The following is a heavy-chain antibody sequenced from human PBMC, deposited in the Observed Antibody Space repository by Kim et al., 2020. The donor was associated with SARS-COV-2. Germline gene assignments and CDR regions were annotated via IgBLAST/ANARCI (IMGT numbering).Heavy chain of an antibody. CDR2: ISYDGSNK. J-gene: IGHJ6*02. D-gene: IGHD3-10*01. CDR3: AGDPWSRLRGLTYSYYGMDD. Sequence: LSLTCAASGFTFSSCAIHWVRQAPGKGLEWVAVISYDGSNKNYADSVKGRFTISRDNSKNTLYLQMNSLRAEDTALYYCAGDPWSRLRGLTYSYYGMDDWGQRTTVTVSS. CDR1: GFTFSSCA. V-gene: IGHV3-30-3*01.